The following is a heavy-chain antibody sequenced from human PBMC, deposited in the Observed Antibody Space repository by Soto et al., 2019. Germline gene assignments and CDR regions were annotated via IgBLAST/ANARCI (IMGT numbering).Heavy chain of an antibody. CDR1: DDSISSVNW. CDR2: VYHTGTT. J-gene: IGHJ5*01. V-gene: IGHV4-4*02. CDR3: ARSSAFFAISLLDT. D-gene: IGHD2-2*02. Sequence: SETLSLTCDVSDDSISSVNWWIWVRQPPGKGLQWIGEVYHTGTTNYNPSLKSRVTISVDKSQNHFSLNVPSVTAADTAVHYCARSSAFFAISLLDTWAQGALVTVSS.